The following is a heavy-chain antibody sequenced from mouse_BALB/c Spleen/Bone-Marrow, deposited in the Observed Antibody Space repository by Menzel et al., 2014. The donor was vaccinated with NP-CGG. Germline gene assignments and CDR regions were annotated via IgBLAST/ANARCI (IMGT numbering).Heavy chain of an antibody. D-gene: IGHD3-3*01. V-gene: IGHV14-3*02. CDR2: IAPANGNT. CDR3: VRSPGRVNF. Sequence: EVKLVESGAELVKPGASVKLSCTASGFNIKDAYVHWVRQRPEQGLEWIGRIAPANGNTEYDPKFQGKATITADTSSNTAYLQLSSLTSEDTAGYYCVRSPGRVNFWGQGTLVTVSA. CDR1: GFNIKDAY. J-gene: IGHJ3*01.